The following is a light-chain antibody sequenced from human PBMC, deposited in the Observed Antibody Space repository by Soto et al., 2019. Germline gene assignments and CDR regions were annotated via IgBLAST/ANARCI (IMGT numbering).Light chain of an antibody. V-gene: IGKV1-33*01. CDR3: QQYENLPT. Sequence: DIQMTQSPSSLSASVGYMVTITCQASQNINNYLNWYKQKPGRAPKLLIYDASNLEAGVPSRLRGSGSGTDFTFTISRMKPEDIATYYCQQYENLPTFGQGTRLEIK. CDR1: QNINNY. CDR2: DAS. J-gene: IGKJ5*01.